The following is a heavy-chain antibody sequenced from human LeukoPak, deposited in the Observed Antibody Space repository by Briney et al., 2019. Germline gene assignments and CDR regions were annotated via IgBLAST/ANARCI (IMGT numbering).Heavy chain of an antibody. CDR3: ARDPPPPAGSYGYYGMDV. CDR1: GFTFSSYE. D-gene: IGHD3-10*01. Sequence: PGGSLRLSCAASGFTFSSYEMNWVRQAPGKGLEWVSYISSSGSTIYYADSVKGRFTISRDNAKNSLYLQMNSLRAEDTAVYYCARDPPPPAGSYGYYGMDVWGQGTTVTVSS. J-gene: IGHJ6*02. V-gene: IGHV3-48*03. CDR2: ISSSGSTI.